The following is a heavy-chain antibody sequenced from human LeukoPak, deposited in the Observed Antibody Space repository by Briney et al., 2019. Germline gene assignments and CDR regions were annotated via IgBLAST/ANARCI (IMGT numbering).Heavy chain of an antibody. Sequence: SGTLSLTCAVSGGFISSNNWWSWVRQPPGKGLEWIGEVYHDGSTNYNPSLQSRVTISLDKSKNQFSLKLSSVTAADTAMYYCARSLYYDTSGPFDFWGQGALVSVSS. CDR2: VYHDGST. V-gene: IGHV4-4*02. CDR3: ARSLYYDTSGPFDF. CDR1: GGFISSNNW. D-gene: IGHD3-22*01. J-gene: IGHJ4*02.